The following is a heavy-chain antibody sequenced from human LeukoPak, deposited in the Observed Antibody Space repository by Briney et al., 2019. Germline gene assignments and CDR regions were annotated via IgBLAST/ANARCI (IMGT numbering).Heavy chain of an antibody. J-gene: IGHJ3*02. CDR3: ARHRSGGSQDDAFDI. V-gene: IGHV3-7*01. CDR2: IKQDGSEK. D-gene: IGHD2-15*01. CDR1: KFTFSTFW. Sequence: GGSLRLSCVASKFTFSTFWMTWVRQAPGKGLEWVADIKQDGSEKYYVDSVKGRFTISRQNAKNSLFLQMNCLRAEDTAVYYCARHRSGGSQDDAFDIWGQGTMVTVSS.